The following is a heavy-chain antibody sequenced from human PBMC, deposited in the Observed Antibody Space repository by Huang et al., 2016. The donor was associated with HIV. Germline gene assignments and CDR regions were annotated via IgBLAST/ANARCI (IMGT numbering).Heavy chain of an antibody. CDR1: GYIFTTSW. J-gene: IGHJ4*02. D-gene: IGHD3-10*01. CDR2: IYPGDSDT. CDR3: ARLAGGTWSYYFDL. Sequence: EVELVQSGTEVKKPGESLKISCKGSGYIFTTSWLGWVRQMPGKGLEVSGIIYPGDSDTRDSPSFQGQVTMSVDKSINTAYRHWSSLKASDTAMYYCARLAGGTWSYYFDLWGQGALVTVSS. V-gene: IGHV5-51*03.